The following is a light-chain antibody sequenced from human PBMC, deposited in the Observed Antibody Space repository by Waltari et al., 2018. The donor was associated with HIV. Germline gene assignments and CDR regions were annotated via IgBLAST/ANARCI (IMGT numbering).Light chain of an antibody. CDR1: AYHIGSNY. J-gene: IGLJ3*02. CDR2: KNN. V-gene: IGLV1-47*01. CDR3: ASWDDNLNSWV. Sequence: QSVVTQPPSASGPPGQRVTISCSGSAYHIGSNYVYWYQDLPGTAPKLLIYKNNQRSSGVPDRFSGSKSDTSASLAISGLRSEDEADYYCASWDDNLNSWVFGGGTKLTVL.